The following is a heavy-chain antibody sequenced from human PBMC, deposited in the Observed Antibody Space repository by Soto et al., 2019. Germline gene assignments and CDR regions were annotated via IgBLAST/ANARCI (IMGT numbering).Heavy chain of an antibody. J-gene: IGHJ4*02. Sequence: QVQLQESGPGLVKPSETLSLTCTVSGGSISSYYWSWIRQPAGKGLEWIGRIYASGSTKYNPSLKSRVYMSVDTSKDQFSLRLTSVTAADTAVYYCARSLGGFGDYWGQGTLVTVSS. CDR1: GGSISSYY. V-gene: IGHV4-4*07. D-gene: IGHD3-16*01. CDR2: IYASGST. CDR3: ARSLGGFGDY.